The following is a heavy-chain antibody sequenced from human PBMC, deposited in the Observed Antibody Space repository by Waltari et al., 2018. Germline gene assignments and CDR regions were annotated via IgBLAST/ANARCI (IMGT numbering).Heavy chain of an antibody. V-gene: IGHV3-7*01. J-gene: IGHJ4*02. D-gene: IGHD3-3*01. Sequence: EVQLVESGGGLVQPGGSLRLSCAASGFTFSSYWMSWVRQAPGKGLEWVANIKQDGSEKYYVDSVKGRFTISRDNAKNSLYLQMNSLRAEDTAVYYCARGRGDFWSGYSAFPFDYWGQGTLVTVSS. CDR2: IKQDGSEK. CDR3: ARGRGDFWSGYSAFPFDY. CDR1: GFTFSSYW.